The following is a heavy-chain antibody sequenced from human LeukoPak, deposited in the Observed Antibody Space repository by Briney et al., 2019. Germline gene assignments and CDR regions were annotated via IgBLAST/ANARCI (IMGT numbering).Heavy chain of an antibody. V-gene: IGHV3-9*01. J-gene: IGHJ4*02. CDR2: ITWNTDTK. CDR1: GFTFDDYA. Sequence: VSSLRLSCAASGFTFDDYAMHWVQQGPGKGLEWISGITWNTDTKGYADSVLGRFTISRDNAKNSLYLQMNILSAEDTALYYLAKGISVGTTPSYIDSWGEGTLVTVSS. D-gene: IGHD1-26*01. CDR3: AKGISVGTTPSYIDS.